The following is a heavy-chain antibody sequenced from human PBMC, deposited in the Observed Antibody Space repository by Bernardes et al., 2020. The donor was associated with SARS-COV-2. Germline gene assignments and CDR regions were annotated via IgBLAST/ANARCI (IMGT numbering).Heavy chain of an antibody. D-gene: IGHD4-17*01. CDR2: ISSSSSTI. CDR1: GFTFSSYS. Sequence: GGSLRLSCAASGFTFSSYSMNWVRQAPGKGLEWVSYISSSSSTIYYADSVKGRFTISRDNAKNSLYLQMNSLRDEDTAVYYCARDWRDYGDHPIPSDYGMDVWGQGTTVTVSS. V-gene: IGHV3-48*02. J-gene: IGHJ6*02. CDR3: ARDWRDYGDHPIPSDYGMDV.